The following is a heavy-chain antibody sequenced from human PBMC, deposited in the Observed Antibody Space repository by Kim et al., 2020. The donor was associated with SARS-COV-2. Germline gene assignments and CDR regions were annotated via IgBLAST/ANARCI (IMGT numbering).Heavy chain of an antibody. Sequence: GGSLRLSCAASGFTFSSYWMSWVRQAPGKGLEWVANIKQDGSEKYYVDSVKGRFTISRDNAKNSLYLQMNSLRAEDTAVYYCAREMYCSSTSCFNDAFDIWGQGTMVTVSS. CDR3: AREMYCSSTSCFNDAFDI. CDR2: IKQDGSEK. D-gene: IGHD2-2*01. J-gene: IGHJ3*02. V-gene: IGHV3-7*01. CDR1: GFTFSSYW.